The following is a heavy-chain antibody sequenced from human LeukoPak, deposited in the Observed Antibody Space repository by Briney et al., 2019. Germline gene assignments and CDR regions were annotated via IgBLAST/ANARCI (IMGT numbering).Heavy chain of an antibody. Sequence: GGSLRLSCAASGFTFSSSAMHWVRQAPDKGLEWVAVISYDGSNKYYADSVKGRFTISRDNSKNTLYLQMNSLRADDTAVYYCARALPDIAVAGTSYFSYYYGMDVWGQGTTVTVSS. CDR1: GFTFSSSA. V-gene: IGHV3-30-3*01. J-gene: IGHJ6*02. D-gene: IGHD6-19*01. CDR2: ISYDGSNK. CDR3: ARALPDIAVAGTSYFSYYYGMDV.